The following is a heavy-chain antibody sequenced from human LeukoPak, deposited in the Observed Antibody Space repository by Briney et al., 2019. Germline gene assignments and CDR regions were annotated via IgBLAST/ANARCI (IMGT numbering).Heavy chain of an antibody. J-gene: IGHJ4*02. CDR3: AREPPESYYFDN. CDR1: GYTFISFY. CDR2: IKVSGGRT. Sequence: GASVKVSCKASGYTFISFYVHWVRQAPGQGREGMGMIKVSGGRTEYAQKFQGRVTVTRDMSTSTLYMELNNLRSEDTAVYYCAREPPESYYFDNWGQGTLVTVSS. V-gene: IGHV1-46*01.